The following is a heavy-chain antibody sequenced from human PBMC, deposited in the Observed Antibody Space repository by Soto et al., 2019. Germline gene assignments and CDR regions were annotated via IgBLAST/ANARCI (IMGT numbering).Heavy chain of an antibody. Sequence: EVQLVESGGGLVQPGGSLRLSCAASGFTFDDYAIHWVRQAPGKGLEWVSGISWNGAATGYVDYVKGRFSLSRDNTKNTLYLQMDSLRSEDTAVYYCANLPLYGSGFDCWGQGTLVTVSS. CDR1: GFTFDDYA. CDR2: ISWNGAAT. CDR3: ANLPLYGSGFDC. J-gene: IGHJ4*02. D-gene: IGHD3-10*01. V-gene: IGHV3-9*01.